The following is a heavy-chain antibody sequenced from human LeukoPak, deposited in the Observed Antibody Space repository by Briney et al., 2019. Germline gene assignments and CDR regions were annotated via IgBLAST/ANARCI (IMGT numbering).Heavy chain of an antibody. CDR3: AKGIRYSDS. Sequence: GGSLRLSCASSGFTFSSYGMHWVRQAPGKGLEWVAVISYDGSNKYYADSVKGRFTISRDNSKNTLYLQMNSLRADDTAVYYCAKGIRYSDSWGQGTLVTGSS. CDR2: ISYDGSNK. D-gene: IGHD3-9*01. J-gene: IGHJ1*01. V-gene: IGHV3-30*18. CDR1: GFTFSSYG.